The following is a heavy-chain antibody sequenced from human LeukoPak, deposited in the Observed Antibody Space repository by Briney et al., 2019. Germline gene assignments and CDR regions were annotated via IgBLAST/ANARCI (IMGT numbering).Heavy chain of an antibody. D-gene: IGHD7-27*01. CDR3: ARGRMGTNWFEP. CDR2: IDSGGRT. V-gene: IGHV3-66*01. Sequence: GGSLSLSCAVSGFTVSRIYMSWAPHATGKGREWVSVIDSGGRTYYADSVKGRFTISRDNSKNTHYLQMNSLKAEDTAVYYCARGRMGTNWFEPWGKGILVTVS. CDR1: GFTVSRIY. J-gene: IGHJ5*02.